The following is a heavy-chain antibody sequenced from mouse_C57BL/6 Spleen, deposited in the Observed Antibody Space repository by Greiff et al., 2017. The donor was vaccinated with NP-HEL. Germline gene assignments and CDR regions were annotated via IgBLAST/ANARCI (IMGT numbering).Heavy chain of an antibody. V-gene: IGHV5-9-1*02. CDR1: GFTFSSYA. CDR3: TRDDDYAYGAMDY. Sequence: EVMLVESGEGLVKPGGSLKLSCAASGFTFSSYAMSWVRQTPEKRLEWVAYISSGGDYIYYADTVKGRFTIARDNARNTRYLQMSSLKSEDTAMYYCTRDDDYAYGAMDYWGQGTSVTVSS. CDR2: ISSGGDYI. D-gene: IGHD2-4*01. J-gene: IGHJ4*01.